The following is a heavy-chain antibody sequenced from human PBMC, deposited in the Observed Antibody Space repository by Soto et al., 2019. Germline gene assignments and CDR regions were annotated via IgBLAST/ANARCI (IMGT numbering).Heavy chain of an antibody. CDR1: GGSISSSNW. CDR3: ARDVGSGSYYGDRYYYYGMDV. D-gene: IGHD1-26*01. J-gene: IGHJ6*02. CDR2: IYHSGST. V-gene: IGHV4-4*02. Sequence: QVQLQESGPGLVKPSGTLSLTCAVSGGSISSSNWWSWVRQPPGKGLEWIGEIYHSGSTNYNPSLKSRVTISVDKSKNQFSLKLSCVTAADMAVYYCARDVGSGSYYGDRYYYYGMDVWGQGTTVTVSS.